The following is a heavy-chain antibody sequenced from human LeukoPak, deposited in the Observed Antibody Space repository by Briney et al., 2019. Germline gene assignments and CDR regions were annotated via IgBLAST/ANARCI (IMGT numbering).Heavy chain of an antibody. V-gene: IGHV5-51*01. CDR1: GYSFTSYW. CDR2: IYPGDSDT. CDR3: ASPYYDILTGLRA. Sequence: GESLKISCKGSGYSFTSYWIGWVRQMPGKGLEWMGIIYPGDSDTRYSPSFQGQVTISADKSISTAYLQWSSLKASDTAMYYCASPYYDILTGLRAWGQGTLDTVSS. J-gene: IGHJ4*02. D-gene: IGHD3-9*01.